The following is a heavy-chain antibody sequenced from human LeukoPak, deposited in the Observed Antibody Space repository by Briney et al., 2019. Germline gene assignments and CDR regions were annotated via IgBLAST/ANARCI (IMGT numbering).Heavy chain of an antibody. V-gene: IGHV1-3*01. J-gene: IGHJ4*02. CDR1: GYTFTSYA. CDR2: INAGNGNT. CDR3: ARDIKGSEVWLGSLNY. D-gene: IGHD2-15*01. Sequence: ASVKVSCKASGYTFTSYAMHWVRQAPGQRREWMGWINAGNGNTKYSQKFQGRVTITRDTSASTAYMELSSLRSEDTAVYYSARDIKGSEVWLGSLNYWGQGTLVTVSS.